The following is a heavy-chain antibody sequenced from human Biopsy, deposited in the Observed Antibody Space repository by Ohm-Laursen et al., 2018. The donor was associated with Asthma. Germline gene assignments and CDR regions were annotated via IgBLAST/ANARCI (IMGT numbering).Heavy chain of an antibody. Sequence: SLRLSCSASGFTVSSNGMSWVRQPPGKGLEWVSVIYSGGGTFYADSVKGRFTVSRDSSRNTLYLQLSTLRVEDTAVYFCAKITTDRQKANNWSDPWGQGTLVTVSS. D-gene: IGHD3-22*01. J-gene: IGHJ5*02. CDR3: AKITTDRQKANNWSDP. V-gene: IGHV3-53*01. CDR2: IYSGGGT. CDR1: GFTVSSNG.